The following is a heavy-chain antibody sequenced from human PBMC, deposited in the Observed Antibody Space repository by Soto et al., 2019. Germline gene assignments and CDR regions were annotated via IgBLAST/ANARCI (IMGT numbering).Heavy chain of an antibody. J-gene: IGHJ4*02. Sequence: QLQLQESGPGLVKPSETLSLTCTVSGGSISSSSYYWGWIRQPPGKGLEWIGSIYYSGSTYYNPSLKSRGTTPVDTSKNQFRRKLGCGTAPDPAVYYCASRRGGRGSGGWYSGWGQGPLVPVSS. D-gene: IGHD6-19*01. V-gene: IGHV4-39*01. CDR1: GGSISSSSYY. CDR3: ASRRGGRGSGGWYSG. CDR2: IYYSGST.